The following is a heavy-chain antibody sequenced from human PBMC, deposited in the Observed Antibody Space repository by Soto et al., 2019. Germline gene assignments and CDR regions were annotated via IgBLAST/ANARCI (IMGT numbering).Heavy chain of an antibody. CDR2: IYYSGST. V-gene: IGHV4-30-4*01. J-gene: IGHJ5*02. Sequence: SETLSLTCTVSGGSISSGDYYWSWIRQPPGKGLEWIGYIYYSGSTYYNPSLKSRVTISVDTSKNQFSLKLSSVAAAGTAVYYCARVGYDSSGPNWFDPGGQGALVTVSS. CDR1: GGSISSGDYY. D-gene: IGHD3-22*01. CDR3: ARVGYDSSGPNWFDP.